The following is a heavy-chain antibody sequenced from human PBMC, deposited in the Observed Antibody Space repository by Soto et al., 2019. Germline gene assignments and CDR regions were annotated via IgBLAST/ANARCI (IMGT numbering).Heavy chain of an antibody. CDR2: LSSGSRYV. CDR1: GFTFSNYI. CDR3: VRGGSSRSY. V-gene: IGHV3-21*06. D-gene: IGHD3-16*02. J-gene: IGHJ4*02. Sequence: LRLSCTASGFTFSNYIMTWVRQAPGKGLEWVSSLSSGSRYVYYADSVKGRFTISRDDAKNSVYLQMNSLRAEDAAVYYCVRGGSSRSYWGQGSRVTVSS.